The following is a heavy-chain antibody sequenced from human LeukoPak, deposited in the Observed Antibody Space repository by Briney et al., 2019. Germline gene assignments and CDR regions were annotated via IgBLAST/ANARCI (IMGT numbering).Heavy chain of an antibody. V-gene: IGHV4-59*01. CDR3: ARAMDLFDY. J-gene: IGHJ4*02. CDR2: IYYSGST. CDR1: GWSFSGYY. Sequence: SETLSLTCAVYGWSFSGYYWSWIRQPPGKGLEWIGYIYYSGSTNYNPSLKSRVTISVDTSKNQFSLKLSSVTAADTAVYYCARAMDLFDYWGQGTLVTVSS. D-gene: IGHD3-10*01.